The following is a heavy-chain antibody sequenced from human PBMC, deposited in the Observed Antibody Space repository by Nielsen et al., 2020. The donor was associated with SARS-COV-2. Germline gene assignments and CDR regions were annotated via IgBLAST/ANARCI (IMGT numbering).Heavy chain of an antibody. CDR2: IYSVGTT. V-gene: IGHV3-66*01. J-gene: IGHJ4*02. CDR3: VRSRYYGPTSYFDY. CDR1: GFTVTTTY. D-gene: IGHD3-22*01. Sequence: GGSLRLSCAASGFTVTTTYMAWVRQAPGKGLEWVSVIYSVGTTFYADSVKGRFTISRDNAKKTLYLQMTSLRAEDTAVYYCVRSRYYGPTSYFDYWGQGTLVTVPS.